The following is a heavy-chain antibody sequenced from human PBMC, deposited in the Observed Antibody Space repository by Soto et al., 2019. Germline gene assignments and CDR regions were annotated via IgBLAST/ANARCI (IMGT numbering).Heavy chain of an antibody. CDR3: AKVGGYSYGYYYGMDV. J-gene: IGHJ6*02. CDR1: GFTFDDYA. Sequence: QPGGSLRLSCAASGFTFDDYAMHWVRQAPGKGLEWVSLISWDGGSTYYADSVKGRFTISRDNSKNSLYLQMNSLRAEDTALYYCAKVGGYSYGYYYGMDVWGQGTTVTVSS. D-gene: IGHD5-18*01. CDR2: ISWDGGST. V-gene: IGHV3-43D*04.